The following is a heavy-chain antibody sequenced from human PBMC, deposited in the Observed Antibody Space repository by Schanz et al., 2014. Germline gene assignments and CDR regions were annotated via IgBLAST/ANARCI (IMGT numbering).Heavy chain of an antibody. CDR2: ITAYNGDT. Sequence: QVQLVQSGAEVKKPGASVKVSCKASGYTFTSYSMHWVRQAPGQGLEWMGWITAYNGDTNYALKLQGRVTMTADTSTGTAYMELRSLRSEDTAVYYCARDGVDAAAGGNYWGQGTLVTVSS. V-gene: IGHV1-18*04. D-gene: IGHD6-13*01. CDR1: GYTFTSYS. J-gene: IGHJ4*02. CDR3: ARDGVDAAAGGNY.